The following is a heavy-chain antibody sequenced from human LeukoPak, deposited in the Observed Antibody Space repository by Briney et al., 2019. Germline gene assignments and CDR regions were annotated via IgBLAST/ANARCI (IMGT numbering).Heavy chain of an antibody. CDR2: INPNSGGT. CDR1: GYTFTGYY. D-gene: IGHD3-16*01. Sequence: GASVKVSCKASGYTFTGYYMHWVRQAPGQGLEWMGWINPNSGGTNYAQKFQGRVTMTRDTSISTAYMELSRLRSDDTAVYYCARGEGRGSLPLRKYYYYYYMDVWGKGTTVTVSS. CDR3: ARGEGRGSLPLRKYYYYYYMDV. J-gene: IGHJ6*03. V-gene: IGHV1-2*02.